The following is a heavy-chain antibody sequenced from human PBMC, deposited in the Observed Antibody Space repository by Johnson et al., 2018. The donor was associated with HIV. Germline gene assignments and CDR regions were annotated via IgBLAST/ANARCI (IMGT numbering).Heavy chain of an antibody. CDR1: GFTVSSNY. J-gene: IGHJ3*02. D-gene: IGHD3-10*01. V-gene: IGHV3-66*01. CDR2: IYSGGST. CDR3: AAVDGSGSYWGFDI. Sequence: MLLVESGGGLVQTGGSLRLSCAASGFTVSSNYMSWVRQAPGKGLEWVSVIYSGGSTYYADSVKGRFTISRDNSKNTLYLQMNSLRAEETAVYYWAAVDGSGSYWGFDIWGQGTMVTVSS.